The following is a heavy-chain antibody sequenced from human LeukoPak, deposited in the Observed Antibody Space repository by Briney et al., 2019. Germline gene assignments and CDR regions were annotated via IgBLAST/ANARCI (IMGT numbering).Heavy chain of an antibody. CDR2: IKQDGSEK. D-gene: IGHD2-15*01. Sequence: GGSLRLSCAASGFTFSRYWMSWVRQAPGKGLEWVANIKQDGSEKYYVDSVKGRFTISRDNAKNSLFLQMNSLRAEDTAVYYCARVLRYCSGGNCYSGGLGYMDVWGKGTTVTISS. CDR1: GFTFSRYW. V-gene: IGHV3-7*03. CDR3: ARVLRYCSGGNCYSGGLGYMDV. J-gene: IGHJ6*03.